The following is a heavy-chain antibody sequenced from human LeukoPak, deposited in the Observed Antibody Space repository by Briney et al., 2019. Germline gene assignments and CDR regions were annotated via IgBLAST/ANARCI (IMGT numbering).Heavy chain of an antibody. Sequence: KTGGSLRLSCAASGFAFSHAWMSWVRQAPGKGLEWVGRIKSKTDGGTTDYAAPVKGRFTISRDDSKNTLYLQMNSLKTEDTAVYYCTTDAAGGPGYDYWGQGTLVTVSS. CDR3: TTDAAGGPGYDY. V-gene: IGHV3-15*01. D-gene: IGHD5-12*01. CDR1: GFAFSHAW. J-gene: IGHJ4*02. CDR2: IKSKTDGGTT.